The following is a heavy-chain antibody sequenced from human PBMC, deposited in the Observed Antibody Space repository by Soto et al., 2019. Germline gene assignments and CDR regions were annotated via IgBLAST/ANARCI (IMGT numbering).Heavy chain of an antibody. CDR3: ATWESTTVTAYYYYYMDV. V-gene: IGHV1-24*01. CDR2: FDPEDGET. CDR1: GCTLTELA. Sequence: GASGKVSCKVSGCTLTELAIHWLRQAPGKGLEWMGGFDPEDGETIYAQKFQGRVTMTEDTSTDTAYMELSSLRSEDTAVYYCATWESTTVTAYYYYYMDVWGKGTTVTVSS. J-gene: IGHJ6*03. D-gene: IGHD4-17*01.